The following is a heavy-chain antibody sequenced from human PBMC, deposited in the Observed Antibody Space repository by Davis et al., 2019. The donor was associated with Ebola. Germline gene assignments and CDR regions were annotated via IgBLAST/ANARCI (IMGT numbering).Heavy chain of an antibody. CDR3: ARIFWTGPTVRYMDV. CDR2: ISSSSSTI. Sequence: GESLKISCAASGFTFSSYSMNWVRQAPGKGLEWVSYISSSSSTIYYADSVKGRFTISRDNAKNSLYLQMNSLRDEDTAVYYCARIFWTGPTVRYMDVWGKGTTVTVSS. D-gene: IGHD3/OR15-3a*01. J-gene: IGHJ6*03. V-gene: IGHV3-48*02. CDR1: GFTFSSYS.